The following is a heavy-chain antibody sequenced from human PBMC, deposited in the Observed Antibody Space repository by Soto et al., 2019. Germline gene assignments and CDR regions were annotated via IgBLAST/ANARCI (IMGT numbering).Heavy chain of an antibody. D-gene: IGHD3-9*01. CDR2: IRSKANSYAT. J-gene: IGHJ6*02. CDR3: TRHVNQRYYDILTGSPPEGMDV. V-gene: IGHV3-73*01. CDR1: GFTGSGSA. Sequence: PGGSLRLSCAASGFTGSGSAMHWVRQASGKGLEWVGRIRSKANSYATAYAASVKGRFTISRDDSKNTAYLQMNSLKTEDTAVYYCTRHVNQRYYDILTGSPPEGMDVWGQGTTVTVSS.